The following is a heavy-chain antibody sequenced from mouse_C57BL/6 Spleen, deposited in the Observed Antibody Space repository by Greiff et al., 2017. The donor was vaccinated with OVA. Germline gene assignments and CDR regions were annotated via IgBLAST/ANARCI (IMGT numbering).Heavy chain of an antibody. Sequence: VQLHQPGAELVMPGASVKLSCKASGYTFTSYWMHWVKQRPGQGLEWIGEIDPSDSYTNYNQKFKGKSTLTVDKSSSTAYMQLSSLTSEDSAVYYCARYYGNYFDYWGQGTTLTVSS. CDR2: IDPSDSYT. D-gene: IGHD2-1*01. J-gene: IGHJ2*01. CDR3: ARYYGNYFDY. CDR1: GYTFTSYW. V-gene: IGHV1-69*01.